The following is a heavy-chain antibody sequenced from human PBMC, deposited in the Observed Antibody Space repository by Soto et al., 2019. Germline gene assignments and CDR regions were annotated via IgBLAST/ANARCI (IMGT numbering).Heavy chain of an antibody. CDR2: IIPIIGAP. V-gene: IGHV1-69*08. CDR3: ARVSGTTEWTRGIDV. D-gene: IGHD1-1*01. Sequence: VQLVQSGAEVKKPGSSVKVSCTTSGDILSGYTFSWVRQAPGQGLEWMGRIIPIIGAPFSTQKFQDRVACTADISTNTVYMDLRSLTSEDTAVYYCARVSGTTEWTRGIDVWGTGTTVNGSS. J-gene: IGHJ6*04. CDR1: GDILSGYT.